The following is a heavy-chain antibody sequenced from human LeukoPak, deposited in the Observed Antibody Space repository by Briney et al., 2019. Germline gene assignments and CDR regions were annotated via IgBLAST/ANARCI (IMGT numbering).Heavy chain of an antibody. D-gene: IGHD2-2*01. Sequence: GGSLRLSCAASGFTFSSYAMSWVRQAPGKGLEWFSSISGNSGSTYYADSVKGRFTISRDTSKNTLYLQMNSLTAEDTAIYYCTKDIVVVPAQGNWFDPWGQGTLVTVSS. CDR3: TKDIVVVPAQGNWFDP. J-gene: IGHJ5*02. CDR2: ISGNSGST. V-gene: IGHV3-23*01. CDR1: GFTFSSYA.